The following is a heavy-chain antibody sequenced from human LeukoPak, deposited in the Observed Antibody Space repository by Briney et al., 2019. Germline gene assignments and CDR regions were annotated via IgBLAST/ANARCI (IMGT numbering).Heavy chain of an antibody. CDR1: GFIFSGSN. CDR2: ISYDGTKT. V-gene: IGHV3-30*04. J-gene: IGHJ4*02. D-gene: IGHD3-10*01. CDR3: EREWFGETN. Sequence: PGGSLRLSCAPSGFIFSGSNMHWVRQSPGSGLEWVALISYDGTKTYYGESVKGRFTVSRDNSKNMLFLQMNSLSAEDTAIYYCEREWFGETNWGQGARVTVSS.